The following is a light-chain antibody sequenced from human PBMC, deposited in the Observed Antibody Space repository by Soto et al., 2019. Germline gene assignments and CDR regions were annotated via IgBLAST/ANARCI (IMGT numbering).Light chain of an antibody. CDR2: GAS. J-gene: IGKJ5*01. V-gene: IGKV3-15*01. Sequence: EIALTQSPATLSLSPGERATLSCRASQSVSVHLAWYQHKPGQAPRLLSSGASTRATGIPARFSGSGSGTEFTLTISSLKSEDFAVYYCQQYNNWPITFGQGTRLEIK. CDR1: QSVSVH. CDR3: QQYNNWPIT.